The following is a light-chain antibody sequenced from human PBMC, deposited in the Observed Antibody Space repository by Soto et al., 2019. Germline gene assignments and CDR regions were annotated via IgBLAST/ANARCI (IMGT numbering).Light chain of an antibody. J-gene: IGKJ1*01. CDR3: QQYGSSTQT. CDR1: QSVRKS. CDR2: GAS. Sequence: IVLTQSPGTQSLSPGERATLSCRASQSVRKSLVWYPQKPGQAPRLLIDGASHRETGIPALFSGSGAGPACTRPISRLEHEDVEVDYCQQYGSSTQTFGQGTKVDIK. V-gene: IGKV3-20*01.